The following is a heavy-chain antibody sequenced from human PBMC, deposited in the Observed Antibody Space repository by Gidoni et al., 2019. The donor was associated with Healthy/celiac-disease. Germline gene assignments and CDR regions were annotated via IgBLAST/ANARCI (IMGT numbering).Heavy chain of an antibody. J-gene: IGHJ5*02. V-gene: IGHV1-3*01. CDR1: GYTFTSYA. D-gene: IGHD3-22*01. Sequence: QVQLVQSGAEGKKPGASVTVSCKASGYTFTSYAMHWVRQAPGQRLGWMGWINAGNGNTKYSQKFQGRVTITRDTSASTAYMELSSLRSEDTAVYYCALYYYDSSGYYYGDWCDPWGQGTLVTVSS. CDR2: INAGNGNT. CDR3: ALYYYDSSGYYYGDWCDP.